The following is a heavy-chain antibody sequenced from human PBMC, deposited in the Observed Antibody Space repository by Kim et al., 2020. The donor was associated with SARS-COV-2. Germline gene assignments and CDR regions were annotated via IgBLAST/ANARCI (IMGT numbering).Heavy chain of an antibody. CDR1: GGSISSYY. J-gene: IGHJ5*02. D-gene: IGHD3-3*01. CDR3: ARRAVTIFGVVGWFDP. CDR2: IYYSGST. V-gene: IGHV4-59*08. Sequence: SETLSLTCTVSGGSISSYYWSWIRQPPGKGLEWIGYIYYSGSTNYNPSLKSRVTISVDTSKNQFSLKLSSVTAADTAVYYCARRAVTIFGVVGWFDPWGQGTLVTVSS.